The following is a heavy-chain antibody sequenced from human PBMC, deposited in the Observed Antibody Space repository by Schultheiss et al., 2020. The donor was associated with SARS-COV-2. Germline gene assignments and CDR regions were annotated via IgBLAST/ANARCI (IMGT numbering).Heavy chain of an antibody. CDR2: INHSGST. CDR1: GGSFSGYY. J-gene: IGHJ6*02. V-gene: IGHV4-34*01. D-gene: IGHD4-17*01. Sequence: SETLSLTCAVYGGSFSGYYWSWIRQPPGKGLEWIGEINHSGSTNYNPSLKSRVTISVDTSKNQFSLKLSSVTAADTAVYYCAKGYGDYGIGYYGMDVWGQGTTVTVSS. CDR3: AKGYGDYGIGYYGMDV.